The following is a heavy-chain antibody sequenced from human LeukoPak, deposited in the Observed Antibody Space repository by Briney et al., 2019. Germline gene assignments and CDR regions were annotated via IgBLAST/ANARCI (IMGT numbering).Heavy chain of an antibody. Sequence: GGSLRLSCAASGFTFSSYWMHWVRQAPGKGLVWVSRINSDGSSTSYADSVKGRFTISRGNAKNTLYLQMNSLRAEDTAVYYCARGGDSSGWYASDFDYWGQGTLVTVPS. J-gene: IGHJ4*02. CDR2: INSDGSST. CDR1: GFTFSSYW. D-gene: IGHD6-19*01. V-gene: IGHV3-74*01. CDR3: ARGGDSSGWYASDFDY.